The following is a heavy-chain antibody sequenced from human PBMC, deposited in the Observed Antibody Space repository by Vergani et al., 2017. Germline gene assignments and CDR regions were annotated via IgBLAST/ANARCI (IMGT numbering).Heavy chain of an antibody. V-gene: IGHV3-21*02. D-gene: IGHD2-8*01. CDR3: ARSGYCAHGVCYMTYYYYMDV. CDR1: GFTFSGYT. CDR2: ISTTTS. J-gene: IGHJ6*03. Sequence: EVQLVESGGGLVKPGGSLRLSCTTSGFTFSGYTMNWVRQAPGKGLEWVSSISTTTSYYADSLERRFTISRDNAKNTLYLQMNNLRAADTAVYYCARSGYCAHGVCYMTYYYYMDVWGKGTAVTVSS.